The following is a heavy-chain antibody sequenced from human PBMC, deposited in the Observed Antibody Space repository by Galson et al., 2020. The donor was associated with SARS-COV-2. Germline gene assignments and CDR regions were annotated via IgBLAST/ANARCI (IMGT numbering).Heavy chain of an antibody. Sequence: ASVKVSCKASGYTFTSYDINWVRQATGQGLEWMGWMNPNSGNTGYAQKFQGRVTMTRNTSISTAYMELSSLRSEDTAVYYCARVYLGIYSSHYGMDVWGQGTTVTVSS. D-gene: IGHD6-13*01. CDR3: ARVYLGIYSSHYGMDV. CDR2: MNPNSGNT. V-gene: IGHV1-8*01. CDR1: GYTFTSYD. J-gene: IGHJ6*02.